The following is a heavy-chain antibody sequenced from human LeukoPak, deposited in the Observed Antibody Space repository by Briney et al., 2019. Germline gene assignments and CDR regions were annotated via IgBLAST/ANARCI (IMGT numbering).Heavy chain of an antibody. D-gene: IGHD5-12*01. Sequence: PGGSLRLSCAASGFTFSSYAMHWVRQAPGKGLEWVAVISYDGSNKYYADSVKGRFTISRDNSKNTLYLQMNSLRAEGTAVYYCARGIVATITGWFDPWGQGTLVTVSS. J-gene: IGHJ5*02. CDR2: ISYDGSNK. V-gene: IGHV3-30*04. CDR3: ARGIVATITGWFDP. CDR1: GFTFSSYA.